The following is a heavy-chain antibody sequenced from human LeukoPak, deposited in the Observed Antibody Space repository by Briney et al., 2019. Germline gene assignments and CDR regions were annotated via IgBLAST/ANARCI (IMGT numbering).Heavy chain of an antibody. CDR3: ARGTMGAFDI. CDR1: GFTFSDFS. D-gene: IGHD4/OR15-4a*01. J-gene: IGHJ3*02. CDR2: INTNSKSI. Sequence: QPGGSLRLSCAASGFTFSDFSMNWVRQAPGKGLEDIAYINTNSKSIWYADSVKGRFTISRDNAKNSLYLQMNSLRAEDTAVYYCARGTMGAFDIWGQGAMVTVSS. V-gene: IGHV3-48*04.